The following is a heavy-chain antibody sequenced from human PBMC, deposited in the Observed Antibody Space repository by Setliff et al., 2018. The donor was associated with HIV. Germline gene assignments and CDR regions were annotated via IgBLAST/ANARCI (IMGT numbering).Heavy chain of an antibody. J-gene: IGHJ6*02. CDR3: ARGLSCAATWCYTYYYYYYGFDV. D-gene: IGHD2-15*01. CDR2: VTDDGSA. Sequence: SETLSLTCAVYGGSLTNYYWSWFRQSPGKGLEWIGEVTDDGSANYNQSLKSRVTISLVTSKAQFSLKLDSVTAADTAVYYCARGLSCAATWCYTYYYYYYGFDVWGQGTTVTVSS. V-gene: IGHV4-34*01. CDR1: GGSLTNYY.